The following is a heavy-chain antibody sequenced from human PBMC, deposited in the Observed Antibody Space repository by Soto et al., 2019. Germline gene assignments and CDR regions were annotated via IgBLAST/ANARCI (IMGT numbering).Heavy chain of an antibody. V-gene: IGHV3-21*01. CDR1: GFTFSSFS. CDR2: ISSRTSYI. J-gene: IGHJ4*02. D-gene: IGHD5-12*01. CDR3: ARDVDGYGPGGFDY. Sequence: PGGPLSLSCAASGFTFSSFSMNWVRQAPGKGLEWVSSISSRTSYIYYADSVKGRFTISRDNAKNSLYLQMNSLRAEDTAVYYCARDVDGYGPGGFDYWGQGTLVTVSS.